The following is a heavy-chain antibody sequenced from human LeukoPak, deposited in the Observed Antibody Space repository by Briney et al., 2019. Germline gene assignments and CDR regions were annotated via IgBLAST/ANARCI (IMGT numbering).Heavy chain of an antibody. Sequence: APVKVSCKASGYTFTGYYMHWVRQAPGQGLEWMGWINPNSGGTNYAQKFQGRVTMTRDTSISTAYMELSRLRSDDTAVYYCARSSSGVWSGYYYYMDVWGKGTTVTISS. V-gene: IGHV1-2*02. CDR2: INPNSGGT. J-gene: IGHJ6*03. D-gene: IGHD3-10*01. CDR1: GYTFTGYY. CDR3: ARSSSGVWSGYYYYMDV.